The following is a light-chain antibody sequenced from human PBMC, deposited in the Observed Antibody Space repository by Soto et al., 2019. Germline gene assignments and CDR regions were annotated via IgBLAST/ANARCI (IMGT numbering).Light chain of an antibody. CDR2: GAS. V-gene: IGKV3-20*01. J-gene: IGKJ1*01. CDR1: QSVSSSY. CDR3: QQYGSSPWT. Sequence: EIVLTQSPGTLSLSPWERATLSCRASQSVSSSYLAWYQQKPGQAPRLLIYGASSRAAGSPDRFSGSGAGTDVTRPISRREHADVSGDYCQQYGSSPWTFGQGTKVDIK.